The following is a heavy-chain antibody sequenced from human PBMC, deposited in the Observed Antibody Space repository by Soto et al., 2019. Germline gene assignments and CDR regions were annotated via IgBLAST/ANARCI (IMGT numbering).Heavy chain of an antibody. CDR1: GFTFSSYW. CDR2: IKQDGSEK. Sequence: GGSLRLSCAASGFTFSSYWMSWVRQAPGKGLEWVANIKQDGSEKYYVDSVKGRFTISRDNAKNSLYLQMNSLRAEDTAVYYCARVHYDWVSSQKYFDYWGQGTLVTVSS. V-gene: IGHV3-7*03. D-gene: IGHD3-22*01. J-gene: IGHJ4*02. CDR3: ARVHYDWVSSQKYFDY.